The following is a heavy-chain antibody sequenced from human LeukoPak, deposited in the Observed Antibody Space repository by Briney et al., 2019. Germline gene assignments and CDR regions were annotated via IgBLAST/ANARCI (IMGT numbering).Heavy chain of an antibody. CDR2: IYPGDSDT. Sequence: GESLKISCKGSGYSFTTYWIGWVRQMPGKGLERMGIIYPGDSDTRYSPSFQGQVTISADKSITTAYLQWSSLKASDTAVYYCARPNPRSWDFDYWGQGTLVTVSS. CDR1: GYSFTTYW. CDR3: ARPNPRSWDFDY. D-gene: IGHD3-10*01. J-gene: IGHJ4*02. V-gene: IGHV5-51*01.